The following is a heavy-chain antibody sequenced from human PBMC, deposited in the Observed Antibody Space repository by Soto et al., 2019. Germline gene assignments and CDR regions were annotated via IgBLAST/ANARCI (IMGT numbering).Heavy chain of an antibody. D-gene: IGHD3-22*01. CDR1: GFTFSSYS. V-gene: IGHV3-21*01. J-gene: IGHJ6*02. CDR3: ATPYSSGYHSGMDV. CDR2: ISSSSSYI. Sequence: PGGSLRLSCAASGFTFSSYSMNWVRQAPGKGLEWVSSISSSSSYIYYADSVKGRFTISRDNAKNSLYLQMNSLRAEDTAVYYCATPYSSGYHSGMDVWGQGTTVTVSS.